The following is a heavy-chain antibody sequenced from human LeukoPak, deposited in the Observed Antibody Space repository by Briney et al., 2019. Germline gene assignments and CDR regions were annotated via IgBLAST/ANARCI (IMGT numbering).Heavy chain of an antibody. CDR2: IHYSGST. D-gene: IGHD5-18*01. CDR3: ARTTEGGYTYDYFYYYYMDV. V-gene: IGHV4-61*08. Sequence: PSETLSLTCTVSGGSISSGGYSWSWIRQPPGKGLQWIGYIHYSGSTNYNPSLKSRVTISVNMSKNQFSLRLSSVTAADTAVYYCARTTEGGYTYDYFYYYYMDVWGKGTTVTISS. J-gene: IGHJ6*03. CDR1: GGSISSGGYS.